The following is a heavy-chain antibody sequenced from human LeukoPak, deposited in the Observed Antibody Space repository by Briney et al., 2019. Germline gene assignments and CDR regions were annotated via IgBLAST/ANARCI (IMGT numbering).Heavy chain of an antibody. Sequence: ASVKVSCKASGYTFTSYGISWVRQAPGQGLEWMGWISAYNGNTNYAQKLQGRVTMTTDTSTSTAYMELRSLRSDDTAVYYCARFSYDSSGYLEVGLDYWGQGTLVTVSS. CDR1: GYTFTSYG. CDR2: ISAYNGNT. CDR3: ARFSYDSSGYLEVGLDY. D-gene: IGHD3-22*01. V-gene: IGHV1-18*01. J-gene: IGHJ4*02.